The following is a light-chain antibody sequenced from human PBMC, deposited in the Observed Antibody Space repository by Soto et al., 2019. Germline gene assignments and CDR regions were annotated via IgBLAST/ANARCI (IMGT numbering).Light chain of an antibody. CDR3: AAWDDSLNGRGV. CDR2: SNN. Sequence: QPVLTQPPSASGTPGQRVTISCSGSSSNIGSNTVNWYQQLPGTAPKLLIYSNNQRPSGVPDRFSGSRSGTSASLVISGRQSEDEGDYYCAAWDDSLNGRGVFGVGTKLPVL. J-gene: IGLJ3*02. V-gene: IGLV1-44*01. CDR1: SSNIGSNT.